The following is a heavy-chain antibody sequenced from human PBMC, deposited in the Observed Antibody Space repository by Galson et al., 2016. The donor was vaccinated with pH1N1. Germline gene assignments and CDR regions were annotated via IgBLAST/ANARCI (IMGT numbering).Heavy chain of an antibody. D-gene: IGHD4-17*01. CDR3: ARILYGDYAGYFDY. V-gene: IGHV2-70*01. Sequence: PALVKPTQTLTLTCTFSGFSLSTSGMCVSWIRQPPGKALEWLALIDWDDDKYYSTSLKTRLTISKDTSKNQVVLTMTNMGPVDTATYYCARILYGDYAGYFDYWGQGTLVTVSS. CDR2: IDWDDDK. CDR1: GFSLSTSGMC. J-gene: IGHJ4*02.